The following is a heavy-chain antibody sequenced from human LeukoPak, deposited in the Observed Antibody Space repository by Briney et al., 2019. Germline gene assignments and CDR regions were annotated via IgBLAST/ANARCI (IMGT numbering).Heavy chain of an antibody. CDR2: IYPGDSDT. V-gene: IGHV5-51*01. D-gene: IGHD6-6*01. CDR3: ARHIVGSSSTGWFDP. CDR1: GYTFTSYW. J-gene: IGHJ5*02. Sequence: GESLKISCQSSGYTFTSYWIGWVRQMPGKGLQWMGIIYPGDSDTTYSPSFQGQVTISADKSISTAYLQWSSLKASDTAIYYCARHIVGSSSTGWFDPWGQGTLVTVSS.